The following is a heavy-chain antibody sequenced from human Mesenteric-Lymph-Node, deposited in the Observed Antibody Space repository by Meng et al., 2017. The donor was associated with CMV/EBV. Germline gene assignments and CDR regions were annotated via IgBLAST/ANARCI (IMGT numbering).Heavy chain of an antibody. Sequence: SCYASGYTFHAYAVHWVRQAPGQRLQWMGRINSANGDTKYSQAFQDRVTITRDPSATYMALNSLTSEDTAFYYCAGSSEAYFDWLPDFWGQGTLVTVSS. CDR2: INSANGDT. CDR1: GYTFHAYA. CDR3: AGSSEAYFDWLPDF. V-gene: IGHV1-3*01. D-gene: IGHD3-9*01. J-gene: IGHJ4*02.